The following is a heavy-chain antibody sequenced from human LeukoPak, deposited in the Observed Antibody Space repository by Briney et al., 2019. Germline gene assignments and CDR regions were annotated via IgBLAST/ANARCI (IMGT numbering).Heavy chain of an antibody. CDR2: IYYSGTT. Sequence: SQTLSLTCTVSGGSISSGDYYWSWIRQPPGKGLEWIGYIYYSGTTYYNPSLKSRVTISVDTSKNQFSLKLTSVTAADTAVYFCARGPYGSGTYYWGQGTLVTVSS. J-gene: IGHJ4*02. CDR3: ARGPYGSGTYY. V-gene: IGHV4-30-4*01. CDR1: GGSISSGDYY. D-gene: IGHD3-10*01.